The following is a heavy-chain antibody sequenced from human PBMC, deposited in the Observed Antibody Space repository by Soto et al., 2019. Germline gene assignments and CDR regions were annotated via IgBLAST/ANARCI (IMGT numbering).Heavy chain of an antibody. CDR1: GGTFSRSA. Sequence: QVQLVQSGAEVKKPGSSVKVSCKASGGTFSRSAISWVRQAPGHGLEWMGGIIPIFGTANYAQKFQGRFTITAEKSTSTAYMELSSLRSEETAVYYCASTLHIVGATDGVGYYGMDVWGQGTTVTVSS. CDR3: ASTLHIVGATDGVGYYGMDV. CDR2: IIPIFGTA. J-gene: IGHJ6*02. V-gene: IGHV1-69*06. D-gene: IGHD1-26*01.